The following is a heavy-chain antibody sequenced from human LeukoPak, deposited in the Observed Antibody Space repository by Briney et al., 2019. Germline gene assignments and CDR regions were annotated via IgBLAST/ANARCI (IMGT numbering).Heavy chain of an antibody. V-gene: IGHV3-74*01. D-gene: IGHD3-10*01. CDR1: GVTFSSSL. J-gene: IGHJ5*02. Sequence: GGSLRLSCAASGVTFSSSLMHWVRQAPGKGLVWVSRITGDGSSTIYADSVQGRFTISRDNAKNTLYLQMNSLRVEDTAVYYCATDRGGRTTWGQGTLVTVSS. CDR3: ATDRGGRTT. CDR2: ITGDGSST.